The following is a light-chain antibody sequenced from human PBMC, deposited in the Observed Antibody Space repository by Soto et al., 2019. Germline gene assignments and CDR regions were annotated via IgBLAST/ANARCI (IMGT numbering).Light chain of an antibody. J-gene: IGKJ1*01. V-gene: IGKV3D-15*01. CDR1: QSVGTK. CDR3: QQYGTSPQT. CDR2: GAS. Sequence: IVMTQSPATLSVSPGERATLSCRASQSVGTKLAWYQQTRGQAPRLLIYGASTRASGVPDRFSGSGSGTEFTLTISRLEPEDFAVYYCQQYGTSPQTFGQGTKVDIK.